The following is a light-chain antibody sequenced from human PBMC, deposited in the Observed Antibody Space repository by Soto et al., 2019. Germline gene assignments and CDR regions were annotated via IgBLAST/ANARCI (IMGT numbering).Light chain of an antibody. V-gene: IGKV3-15*01. J-gene: IGKJ3*01. CDR1: QSVGTN. CDR3: QQYDNIPLT. CDR2: GVS. Sequence: ERVMTQSPVTLSVSPGESVTLSCRASQSVGTNLAWYQQKPGQAPSLLIYGVSTRATGIPTRFSGSGSGRQFTLTISTLQSEDLATYYCQQYDNIPLTFGPGTKVDIK.